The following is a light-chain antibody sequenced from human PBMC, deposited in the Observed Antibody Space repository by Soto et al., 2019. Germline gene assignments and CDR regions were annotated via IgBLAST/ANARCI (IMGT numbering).Light chain of an antibody. V-gene: IGKV3-15*01. CDR3: QQYNNWPPIT. J-gene: IGKJ3*01. Sequence: EIVMTQSPATLSVYPGERATLSCWASQSVSSNLAWYQQKPGQAPRLLIYGVSTRATGIPARFSGSGSGTEFTLTISSLQSEDFAVYYCQQYNNWPPITFGPGTKVDIK. CDR2: GVS. CDR1: QSVSSN.